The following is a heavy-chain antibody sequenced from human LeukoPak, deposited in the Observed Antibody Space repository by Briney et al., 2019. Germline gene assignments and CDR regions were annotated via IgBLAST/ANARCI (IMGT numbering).Heavy chain of an antibody. Sequence: GASVKVSCKASGYTFTNYSLHWVRQAPGQGLEWMGMIYPRNGSTSYAQNFQGRVTVTRDTSTTTVHMELRGLRSEDTAVYYCARDQEGFDCRGQGTVVTVSS. J-gene: IGHJ4*02. V-gene: IGHV1-46*01. CDR2: IYPRNGST. CDR3: ARDQEGFDC. CDR1: GYTFTNYS.